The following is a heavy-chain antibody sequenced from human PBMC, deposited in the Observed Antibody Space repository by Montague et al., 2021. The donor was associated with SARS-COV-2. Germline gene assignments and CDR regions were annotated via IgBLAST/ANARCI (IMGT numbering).Heavy chain of an antibody. V-gene: IGHV4-59*08. D-gene: IGHD3-10*01. J-gene: IGHJ6*02. CDR1: GGSISSYY. CDR2: ICYSGST. CDR3: ARAGAGSYSFYYYYGMDV. Sequence: SETLSLTCTVSGGSISSYYWSWIRQPPGKGLERIGYICYSGSTNYNSSLKSRVTLSVSTSTNQFSLTLSSVTAADTAVYYCARAGAGSYSFYYYYGMDVWGQGTTVTVSS.